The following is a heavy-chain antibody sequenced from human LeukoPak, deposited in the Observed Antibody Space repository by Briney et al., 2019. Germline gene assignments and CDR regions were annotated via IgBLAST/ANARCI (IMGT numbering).Heavy chain of an antibody. CDR2: INHSGST. CDR1: GGSFSGYY. Sequence: SETLSLTCAVYGGSFSGYYWSWIRQPPGKGLEWIGEINHSGSTNYNPSLKSRVTISVDTSKNQFSLKLSSVTAADTAVYYCARAREWELFPLEYYFDYWGQGTLVTVSS. J-gene: IGHJ4*02. D-gene: IGHD1-26*01. CDR3: ARAREWELFPLEYYFDY. V-gene: IGHV4-34*01.